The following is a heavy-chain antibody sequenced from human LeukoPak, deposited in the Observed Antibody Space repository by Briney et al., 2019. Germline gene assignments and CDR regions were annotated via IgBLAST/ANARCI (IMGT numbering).Heavy chain of an antibody. Sequence: GGSLRLSCAASGFTFSDYYMSWIRQAPGKGLEWVSYISSSGSTIYYADSVKGRFTISRDNAKNSLYLQMNSLRAEDTAVYYCARVMSRQQLVVRYWGQGTLVTVSS. CDR1: GFTFSDYY. CDR2: ISSSGSTI. CDR3: ARVMSRQQLVVRY. D-gene: IGHD6-13*01. J-gene: IGHJ4*02. V-gene: IGHV3-11*04.